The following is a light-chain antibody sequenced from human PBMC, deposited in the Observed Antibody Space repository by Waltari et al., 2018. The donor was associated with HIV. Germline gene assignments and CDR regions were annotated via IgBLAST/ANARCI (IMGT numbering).Light chain of an antibody. CDR2: GAS. J-gene: IGKJ4*01. CDR3: QQYHNWPLT. CDR1: QSVSSN. V-gene: IGKV3-15*01. Sequence: EIVMTQSPATLSVSPGERATLSCRASQSVSSNLAWYQQEPGQAPRLLIYGASTRATGIPARVSCSGSGTEFTLTIGSLQSEDFAVYYCQQYHNWPLTFGGGTKVEIK.